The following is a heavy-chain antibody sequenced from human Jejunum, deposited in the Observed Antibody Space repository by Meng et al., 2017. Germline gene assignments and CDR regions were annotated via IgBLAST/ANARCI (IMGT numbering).Heavy chain of an antibody. J-gene: IGHJ4*02. V-gene: IGHV4-34*01. CDR2: INDSGST. CDR3: ARGNEYSNYGADF. Sequence: QVKLQQWGAGPLKPSETLSLTCAVYGGSISDYYWTWIRQPPGKGLEWIGEINDSGSTNYNPSLKSRVTISVGTSKSQFYLRVSSVTAADTAVYYCARGNEYSNYGADFWGQGTLVTVSS. D-gene: IGHD4-11*01. CDR1: GGSISDYY.